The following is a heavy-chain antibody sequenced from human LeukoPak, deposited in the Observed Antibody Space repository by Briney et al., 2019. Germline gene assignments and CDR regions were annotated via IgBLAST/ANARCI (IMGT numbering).Heavy chain of an antibody. CDR3: ARVMVVPSSDFDY. CDR2: ISSFGSTI. Sequence: PGGSLRLSCAASGFTFSSYEMNWVRQAPGKGLEWGSYISSFGSTIYYADSVKGRFTISRDNAKNSLYLQMNSLRAEDTAVYYCARVMVVPSSDFDYWGQGTLVTVSS. J-gene: IGHJ4*02. CDR1: GFTFSSYE. D-gene: IGHD2-15*01. V-gene: IGHV3-48*03.